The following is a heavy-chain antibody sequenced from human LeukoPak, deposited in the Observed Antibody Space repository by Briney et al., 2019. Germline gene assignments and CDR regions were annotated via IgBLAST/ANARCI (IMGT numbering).Heavy chain of an antibody. Sequence: PSETLSLTCTVSGGSISSGGYYWSWIRQHPGKGLEWIGYIYYSGSTYYNPSLKSRVTISVDTSMNQFSLKLSSVTAADTAVYYCARAAYCSSTSCYGWFDPWGQGTLVTVSS. CDR2: IYYSGST. D-gene: IGHD2-2*01. V-gene: IGHV4-31*03. CDR1: GGSISSGGYY. J-gene: IGHJ5*02. CDR3: ARAAYCSSTSCYGWFDP.